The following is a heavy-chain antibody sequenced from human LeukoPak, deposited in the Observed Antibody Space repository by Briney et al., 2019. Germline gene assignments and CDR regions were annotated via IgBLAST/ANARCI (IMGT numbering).Heavy chain of an antibody. CDR2: ITGSGTST. V-gene: IGHV3-23*01. CDR1: GFTFSNYA. J-gene: IGHJ4*02. CDR3: VIWGDYDVLTGYYVPDY. Sequence: GGSLRRSCVASGFTFSNYAMSWVRQAPGKGLEWVSAITGSGTSTYYADSLKGRFTISRDNSKNTVFLQMNSLRHEDTAIYYCVIWGDYDVLTGYYVPDYWGQGTLVTVSS. D-gene: IGHD3-9*01.